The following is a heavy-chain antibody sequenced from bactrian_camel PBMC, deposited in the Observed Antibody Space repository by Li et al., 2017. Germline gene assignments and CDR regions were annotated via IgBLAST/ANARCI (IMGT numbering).Heavy chain of an antibody. V-gene: IGHV3S40*01. CDR2: INAIGGTT. CDR1: GDTANIIH. D-gene: IGHD4*01. Sequence: VQLVESGGGLVQPGGSLSLSCTASGDTANIIHMTWFRQAPGKGLEWVSTINAIGGTTHYADSVKGRFTISRDNAKNTVYLHLNSLKTEDMAMYYCTKGWNNDYDPRYNYWGQGTQVTVS. J-gene: IGHJ4*01. CDR3: TKGWNNDYDPRYNY.